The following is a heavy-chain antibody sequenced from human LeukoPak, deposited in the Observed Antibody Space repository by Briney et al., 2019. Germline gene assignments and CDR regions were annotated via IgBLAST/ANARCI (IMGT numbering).Heavy chain of an antibody. CDR1: GGTFSSYA. V-gene: IGHV1-69*05. Sequence: EASVKVSCKASGGTFSSYAISWVRQAPGQGLEWMGGIIPIFGTANYAQKLQGRVTMTTDTSTSTAYMELRSLRSDDTAVYYCARGWDTNWFDPWGQGTLVTVSS. J-gene: IGHJ5*02. CDR3: ARGWDTNWFDP. CDR2: IIPIFGTA. D-gene: IGHD1-26*01.